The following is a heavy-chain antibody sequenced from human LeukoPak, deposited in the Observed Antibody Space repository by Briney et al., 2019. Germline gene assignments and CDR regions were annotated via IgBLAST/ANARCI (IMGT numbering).Heavy chain of an antibody. Sequence: SQTLSLTCTVSGGSISSGGYYWSWIRQPPGKGLEWIGSIYYSGSTYYNPSLKSRVTISVDTSKNQFSLKLSSVTAADTAVYYCARLGQRTWTPWVDYWGQGTLVTVSS. CDR2: IYYSGST. D-gene: IGHD3-16*01. J-gene: IGHJ4*02. CDR1: GGSISSGGYY. V-gene: IGHV4-39*01. CDR3: ARLGQRTWTPWVDY.